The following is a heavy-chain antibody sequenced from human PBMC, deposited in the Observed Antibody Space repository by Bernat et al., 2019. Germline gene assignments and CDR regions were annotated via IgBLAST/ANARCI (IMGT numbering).Heavy chain of an antibody. CDR2: IYRSGST. J-gene: IGHJ6*02. CDR1: GGSISSSNW. Sequence: QVQLQESGPGLVKPSGTLSLTCAVSGGSISSSNWWSWVRQPPGKGLEWIGEIYRSGSTKYNPSLKSRVTISVAKSKNQFSLKLSSVTAADTAVYYCASSQYYDILTGYDGMDVWGQGTTVTVSS. V-gene: IGHV4-4*02. D-gene: IGHD3-9*01. CDR3: ASSQYYDILTGYDGMDV.